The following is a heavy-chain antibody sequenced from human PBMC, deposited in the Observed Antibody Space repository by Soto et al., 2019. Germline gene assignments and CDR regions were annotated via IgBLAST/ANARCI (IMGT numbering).Heavy chain of an antibody. Sequence: APVKRSRKGAGYAYSVYGISCGSNAPGQGLEWMGWISGYNGNTNYVQKFQGRVTMTTDTSTSTAYMEVRSLRSDDTAVYYCARERDDSTWSSAESLQYWGQGTLVTVSS. CDR3: ARERDDSTWSSAESLQY. CDR2: ISGYNGNT. CDR1: GYAYSVYG. D-gene: IGHD6-13*01. V-gene: IGHV1-18*01. J-gene: IGHJ1*01.